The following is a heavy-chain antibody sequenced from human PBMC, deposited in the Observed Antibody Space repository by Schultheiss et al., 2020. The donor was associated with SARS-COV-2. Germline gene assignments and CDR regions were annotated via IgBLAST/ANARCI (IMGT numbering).Heavy chain of an antibody. CDR2: IIPIFGIA. Sequence: ASVKVSCKASGYTFTGYYINWVRQAPGQGLEWMGRIIPIFGIANYAQKFRGRVTITSDRSVSTAYMELSSLRSEDMVVYSCVRDHQKVTASGFDYWGQGTLVTVSS. J-gene: IGHJ4*02. CDR1: GYTFTGYY. V-gene: IGHV1-2*01. D-gene: IGHD2-21*02. CDR3: VRDHQKVTASGFDY.